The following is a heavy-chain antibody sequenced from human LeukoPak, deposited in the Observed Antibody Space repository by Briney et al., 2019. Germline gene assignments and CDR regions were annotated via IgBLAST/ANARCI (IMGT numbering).Heavy chain of an antibody. Sequence: PGGSLRLSCAASGFTFSSYSMNWVRQAPGKGLEWVSSISSSSSYIYYADSVKGRFTISRDNAKNSLYLQMNSLRAEDTAVYYCASSGGKIVGATTGYWSQGTLVTVSS. J-gene: IGHJ4*02. D-gene: IGHD1-26*01. CDR2: ISSSSSYI. V-gene: IGHV3-21*01. CDR3: ASSGGKIVGATTGY. CDR1: GFTFSSYS.